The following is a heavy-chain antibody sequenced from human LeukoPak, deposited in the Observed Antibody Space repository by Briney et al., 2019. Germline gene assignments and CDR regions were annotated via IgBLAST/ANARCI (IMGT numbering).Heavy chain of an antibody. CDR3: ARGSWPVS. CDR2: INHSGST. D-gene: IGHD6-19*01. J-gene: IGHJ4*02. Sequence: GPLRLSCAASGFTFSSYSMSWVRQPPGKGLEWIGEINHSGSTNYNPSLKSRVTISVDTSKNQFSLKLSSVTAADTAVYYCARGSWPVSWGQGTLVTVSS. V-gene: IGHV4-34*01. CDR1: GFTFSSYS.